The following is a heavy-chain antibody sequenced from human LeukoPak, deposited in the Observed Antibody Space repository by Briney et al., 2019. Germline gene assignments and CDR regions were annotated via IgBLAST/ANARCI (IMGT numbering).Heavy chain of an antibody. CDR2: ISNGGATR. Sequence: PGVSLRLSCAASGFTFSSYSMNWVRQAPGKGLEWVSAISNGGATRNYADSVKGRFTISRDNSQNTLYLQMNSLRADDTAVYYCAKRVSGSSWEHQTIDYWGQGTLVTVSS. CDR3: AKRVSGSSWEHQTIDY. V-gene: IGHV3-23*01. CDR1: GFTFSSYS. J-gene: IGHJ4*02. D-gene: IGHD6-13*01.